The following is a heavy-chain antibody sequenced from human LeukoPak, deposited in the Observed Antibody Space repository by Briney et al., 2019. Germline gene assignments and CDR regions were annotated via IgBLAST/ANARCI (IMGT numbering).Heavy chain of an antibody. CDR3: SSPYSSSWYGPRFDY. V-gene: IGHV3-30-3*01. CDR1: GITFDTYT. J-gene: IGHJ4*02. D-gene: IGHD6-13*01. Sequence: GGSLRLSCAASGITFDTYTMHWVRQAPGKGLEWVALISYDGSNTYYADSVKGRFTISRDNSNNMVYLQMNSLRVEDTAVYYRSSPYSSSWYGPRFDYWGQGTLVTVSS. CDR2: ISYDGSNT.